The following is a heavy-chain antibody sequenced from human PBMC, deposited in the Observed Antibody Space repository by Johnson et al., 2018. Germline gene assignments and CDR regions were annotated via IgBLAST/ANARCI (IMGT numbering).Heavy chain of an antibody. V-gene: IGHV3-7*01. D-gene: IGHD3-10*01. CDR3: ARGVLLWFGYFSPSDALDI. CDR2: MKQDGSER. CDR1: GFTFSSYW. J-gene: IGHJ3*02. Sequence: EQLGQSGGGLVQAGGTMRLCCAASGFTFSSYWMNWVRQAQGKGLEWGANMKQDGSERVYVASFTGRFTCSSDNAKNSLFLQLNSLRAEEPALYYCARGVLLWFGYFSPSDALDIWGQGTMVTVSS.